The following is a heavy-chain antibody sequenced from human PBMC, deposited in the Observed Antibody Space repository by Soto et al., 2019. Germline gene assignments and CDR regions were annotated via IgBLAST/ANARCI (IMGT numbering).Heavy chain of an antibody. Sequence: ASVKVSCKASGYTFTSYGISWVRQAPGQGLEWMGWIAAYNGNSKYAQMFQGRVTLTIDTFTSTTYMELRSLSSDDTAVYYCVRNLDTIRWYHGNPYYFDYCGQRTLVTVSA. D-gene: IGHD6-13*01. CDR1: GYTFTSYG. CDR2: IAAYNGNS. CDR3: VRNLDTIRWYHGNPYYFDY. J-gene: IGHJ4*02. V-gene: IGHV1-18*01.